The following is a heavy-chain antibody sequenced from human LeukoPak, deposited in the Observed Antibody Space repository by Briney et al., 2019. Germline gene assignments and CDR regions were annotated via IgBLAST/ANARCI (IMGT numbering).Heavy chain of an antibody. CDR3: ARDGAYGLIPFDY. V-gene: IGHV1-2*06. CDR2: INPNSGGT. CDR1: GYTFTGYY. J-gene: IGHJ4*02. Sequence: ASVKVSCKASGYTFTGYYMHWVRQAPGQGLEWMGRINPNSGGTNYAQKFQGRVTMTRDTSISTAYMELSRLRSDDTAVYYCARDGAYGLIPFDYWGQGTLVTVSS. D-gene: IGHD3-10*01.